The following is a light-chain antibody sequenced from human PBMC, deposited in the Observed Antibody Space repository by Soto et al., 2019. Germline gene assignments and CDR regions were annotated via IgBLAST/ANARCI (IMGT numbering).Light chain of an antibody. CDR2: GGS. CDR3: QQYGSPTWT. Sequence: EIVLTQSPGTLSLSPGERATLSCRASQSVSSTYLAWYQHKPGQAPRLLIYGGSSRATGIPDRFSGRGSGTEFTRTISRLEHEEFAVYYCQQYGSPTWTFGQGTNVEIK. CDR1: QSVSSTY. J-gene: IGKJ1*01. V-gene: IGKV3-20*01.